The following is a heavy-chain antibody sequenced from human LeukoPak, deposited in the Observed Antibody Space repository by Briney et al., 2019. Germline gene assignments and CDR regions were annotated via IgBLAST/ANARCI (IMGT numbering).Heavy chain of an antibody. J-gene: IGHJ5*02. CDR3: TRGGYCGADNCYSGGDYFDP. V-gene: IGHV3-74*03. D-gene: IGHD2-15*01. CDR2: INSDGSRR. CDR1: GFNVSIYW. Sequence: GGSLRLSCAASGFNVSIYWMHWVRQAPGKGPVWVSRINSDGSRRMYADSVKGRFTISRDNAKNTLYLQMNSLRAEDTATYFCTRGGYCGADNCYSGGDYFDPWGQGTLVTVSS.